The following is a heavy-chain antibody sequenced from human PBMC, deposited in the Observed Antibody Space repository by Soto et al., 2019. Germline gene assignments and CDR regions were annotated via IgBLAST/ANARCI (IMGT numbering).Heavy chain of an antibody. Sequence: QVQLVQSGAEVKKPGYSVKVSCKASGDTFSSYAINWVRQAPGQGLEWMGGIIPMFGTANYAQKFKGRVTITAGESTSTVYMELSSLRSEDTAVYYCARVGLAHYYDSSGYYSPLDYWGQGTLVTVSS. J-gene: IGHJ4*02. V-gene: IGHV1-69*01. CDR2: IIPMFGTA. CDR1: GDTFSSYA. D-gene: IGHD3-22*01. CDR3: ARVGLAHYYDSSGYYSPLDY.